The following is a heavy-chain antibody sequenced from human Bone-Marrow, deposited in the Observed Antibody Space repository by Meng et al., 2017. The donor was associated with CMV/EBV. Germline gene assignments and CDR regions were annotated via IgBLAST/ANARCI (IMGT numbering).Heavy chain of an antibody. CDR3: ARASLKGGYGMGYYYYDMDV. CDR1: GFTFSTYY. Sequence: GGSLRLSCAASGFTFSTYYIHWVRQAPGKGLEWVALISYDGSYKYYGDSVKGRFTISRDNSKDTLYQQMNSLRAEDTAVYYCARASLKGGYGMGYYYYDMDVWGQGTTVTVSS. V-gene: IGHV3-30-3*01. J-gene: IGHJ6*02. CDR2: ISYDGSYK. D-gene: IGHD5-12*01.